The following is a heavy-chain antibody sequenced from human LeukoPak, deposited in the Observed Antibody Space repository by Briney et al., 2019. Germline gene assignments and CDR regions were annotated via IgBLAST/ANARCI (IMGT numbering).Heavy chain of an antibody. V-gene: IGHV4-59*08. J-gene: IGHJ3*02. D-gene: IGHD3-22*01. CDR1: GGSISSYY. CDR3: ARRPAYYYDSSGPSDAFDI. CDR2: IYYSGST. Sequence: SETLSLTCTVSGGSISSYYWSWIRQPPGKGLEWIGYIYYSGSTNYNPSLKSRVTISVDTSKNQFSLKLSSVTAADTAVYYCARRPAYYYDSSGPSDAFDIWDQGTMVTVSS.